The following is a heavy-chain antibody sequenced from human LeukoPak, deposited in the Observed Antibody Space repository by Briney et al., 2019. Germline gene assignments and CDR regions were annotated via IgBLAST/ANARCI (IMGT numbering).Heavy chain of an antibody. D-gene: IGHD3-22*01. Sequence: ASVKVSCKASGYTFTSYYMHWVRQAPGQGLEWMGIINPSGGSTSYAQKFQGRVTMTRDTSTSTVYMELSSLRSEDTAVYYSARGGTYYYDSSDEMPRGGWGQGTLVTVSS. J-gene: IGHJ4*02. V-gene: IGHV1-46*01. CDR1: GYTFTSYY. CDR2: INPSGGST. CDR3: ARGGTYYYDSSDEMPRGG.